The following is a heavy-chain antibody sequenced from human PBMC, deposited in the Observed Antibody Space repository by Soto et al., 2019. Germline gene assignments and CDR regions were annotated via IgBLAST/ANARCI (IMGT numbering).Heavy chain of an antibody. CDR3: AHPSYSGSSSYGIDV. D-gene: IGHD3-10*01. V-gene: IGHV3-23*01. Sequence: EVQLLESGGGLVQPGGSLRLSCAASGFTFSSYVMNWVRQAPGKGLEWVSGISGSGSNTYYADPVKGRFTISRDNSNDTLYLQMTSLRAEDTAVYYCAHPSYSGSSSYGIDVWGRGTTVTVSS. J-gene: IGHJ6*02. CDR1: GFTFSSYV. CDR2: ISGSGSNT.